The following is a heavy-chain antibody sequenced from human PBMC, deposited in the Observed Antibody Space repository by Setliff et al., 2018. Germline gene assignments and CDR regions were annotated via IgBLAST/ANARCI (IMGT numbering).Heavy chain of an antibody. CDR2: INGGGTAT. CDR1: GFTFSSYS. Sequence: LRLSCAASGFTFSSYSMTWVRQAPGKGLEWVSAINGGGTATYYADSVKGRFTISRDNSKNTLYLQMNSLRAEDTAVYYCAKYTRVVTTTCFDYWGQGTLVTVSS. D-gene: IGHD2-15*01. J-gene: IGHJ4*02. CDR3: AKYTRVVTTTCFDY. V-gene: IGHV3-23*01.